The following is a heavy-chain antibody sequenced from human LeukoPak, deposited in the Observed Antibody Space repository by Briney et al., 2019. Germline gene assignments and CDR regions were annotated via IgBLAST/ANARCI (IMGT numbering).Heavy chain of an antibody. D-gene: IGHD6-13*01. CDR1: GYTFTSSY. Sequence: GASVKVFCKASGYTFTSSYMHWVRQAPGQGLEWMGIINPGGGSTSYAQKFQGRVTMTRDTSTSTVYMELSSLRSEDTAVYYCARDIAAAGTAHWYFDYWGQGTLVTVSS. V-gene: IGHV1-46*01. CDR2: INPGGGST. J-gene: IGHJ4*02. CDR3: ARDIAAAGTAHWYFDY.